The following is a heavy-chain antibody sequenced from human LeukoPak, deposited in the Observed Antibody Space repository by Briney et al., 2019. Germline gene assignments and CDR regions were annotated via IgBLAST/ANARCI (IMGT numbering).Heavy chain of an antibody. V-gene: IGHV3-74*01. Sequence: SGGSLRLSCAASGFTSSSYWMHWVRQVPGKGLVWVSRISGDGTARNYADSVKGRFTISRDNAKNSLYLQMNSLRAEDTAVYYCARDDNYDSSGYFMFDPWGQGTLVTVSS. J-gene: IGHJ5*02. CDR3: ARDDNYDSSGYFMFDP. D-gene: IGHD3-22*01. CDR2: ISGDGTAR. CDR1: GFTSSSYW.